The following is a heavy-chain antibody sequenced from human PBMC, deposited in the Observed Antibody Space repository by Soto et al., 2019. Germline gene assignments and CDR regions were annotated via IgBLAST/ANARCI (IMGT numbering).Heavy chain of an antibody. J-gene: IGHJ6*02. D-gene: IGHD3-3*01. CDR1: GGTFSSYA. CDR3: AFSRRDYDFWSGDSPFYYYDGIDV. CDR2: IIPIFGTA. V-gene: IGHV1-69*13. Sequence: GASVKVSCKGSGGTFSSYAISWVRQAPGQGLEWIGGIIPIFGTANYAQKFHRRVTITADESTTTEYMALSWRTSKDTAVYYCAFSRRDYDFWSGDSPFYYYDGIDVLGEGTKVTVYS.